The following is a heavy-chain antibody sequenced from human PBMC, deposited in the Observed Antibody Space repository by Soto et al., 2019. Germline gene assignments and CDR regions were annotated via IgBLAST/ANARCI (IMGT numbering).Heavy chain of an antibody. V-gene: IGHV3-33*01. Sequence: QVQLVESGGGVVQPGRSLRLSCAASGFTFSSYGMHWVRQAPGKGLEWVAVIWYDGSNKYYADSVKGRFTISRDNSKNTLYLQMNSLRAEDTAVYYCARDQGQPVRARLFDYWGQGTLVTVSS. CDR1: GFTFSSYG. D-gene: IGHD6-13*01. J-gene: IGHJ4*02. CDR2: IWYDGSNK. CDR3: ARDQGQPVRARLFDY.